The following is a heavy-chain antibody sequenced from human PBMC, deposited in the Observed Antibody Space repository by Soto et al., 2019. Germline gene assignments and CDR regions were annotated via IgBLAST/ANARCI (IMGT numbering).Heavy chain of an antibody. CDR3: EVAVAETVPDD. J-gene: IGHJ4*02. D-gene: IGHD6-19*01. CDR2: TNLGGST. Sequence: SETLSLTCAVYGGSFSGYYWSWIRQPPGKGLEWIGETNLGGSTNSNPSLKSRVTISVDMPKNQLSLRLSSVTAADTAVYYCEVAVAETVPDDWGQGTLVTVSS. V-gene: IGHV4-34*01. CDR1: GGSFSGYY.